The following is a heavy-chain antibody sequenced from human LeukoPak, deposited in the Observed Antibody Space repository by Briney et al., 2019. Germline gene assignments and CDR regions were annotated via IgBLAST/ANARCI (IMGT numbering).Heavy chain of an antibody. CDR2: INHSGST. Sequence: SETLSLTCAVYGGSFSGYYWSWIRQPPGKGLEWIGEINHSGSTNYNPSLKSRVTISVDTSKNQFSLKLSSVTAADTAVYYCARGRVPSSSTVGYWGQGTLVTVSS. J-gene: IGHJ4*02. CDR1: GGSFSGYY. D-gene: IGHD6-13*01. CDR3: ARGRVPSSSTVGY. V-gene: IGHV4-34*01.